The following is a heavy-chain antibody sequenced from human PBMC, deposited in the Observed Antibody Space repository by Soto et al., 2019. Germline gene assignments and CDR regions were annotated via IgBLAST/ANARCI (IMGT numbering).Heavy chain of an antibody. CDR1: GYIVATYW. CDR2: IYPGDSES. V-gene: IGHV5-51*01. J-gene: IGHJ1*01. D-gene: IGHD4-4*01. Sequence: VSLESSDKRSGYIVATYWIGWVRQMPRKGLEWMGIIYPGDSESRYSPSLQGQVTISVDKSISTAYLQGSSLKASVTAIFYCSSLNGAHRDLHYF. CDR3: SSLNGAHRDLHYF.